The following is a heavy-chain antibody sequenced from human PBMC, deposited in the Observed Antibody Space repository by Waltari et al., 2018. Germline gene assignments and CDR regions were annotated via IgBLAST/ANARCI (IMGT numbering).Heavy chain of an antibody. CDR1: GFTFSSYG. D-gene: IGHD1-20*01. CDR3: VKADNWNDAHYFDY. V-gene: IGHV3-30*18. CDR2: ISNDGSNT. Sequence: QVQLVESGGGVVQPGRSLRLSCAASGFTFSSYGMHWVRQAPGKGLEWVAFISNDGSNTFYPHSVKGRFTISRDNSKNTLYLQMNSLRAEDTAVYYCVKADNWNDAHYFDYWGQGTLVTVSS. J-gene: IGHJ4*02.